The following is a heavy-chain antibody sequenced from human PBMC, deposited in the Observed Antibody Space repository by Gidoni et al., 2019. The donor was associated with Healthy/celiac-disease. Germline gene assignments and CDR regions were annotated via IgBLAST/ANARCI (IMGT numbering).Heavy chain of an antibody. D-gene: IGHD6-13*01. CDR3: VKDVPIAAAVQYFDY. J-gene: IGHJ4*02. CDR1: GFTFSRYA. V-gene: IGHV3-64D*06. Sequence: EVQLVESGGGLVQPGGSLRLSGSAPGFTFSRYAMHWVRQAPGKGLEYVSAISSNGGSTYYADSVKGRFTISRDNSKNTLYLQMSSLRAEDTAVYYCVKDVPIAAAVQYFDYWGQGTLVTVSS. CDR2: ISSNGGST.